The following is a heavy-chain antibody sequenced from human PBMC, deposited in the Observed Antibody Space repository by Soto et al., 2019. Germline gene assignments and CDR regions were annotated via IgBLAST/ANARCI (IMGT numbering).Heavy chain of an antibody. V-gene: IGHV1-18*01. Sequence: QVQLVQSGAEVKRPGASVKVSCKTSGYTFSSYGISWVRQAPRQWLEWMGWISTYNGNTNYAQKFQGRVTMTTDTTTSTAYMELRSLRSDDTAVYYCARDIYNESRYFQHWGQGTLVTVSS. CDR2: ISTYNGNT. D-gene: IGHD1-1*01. J-gene: IGHJ1*01. CDR1: GYTFSSYG. CDR3: ARDIYNESRYFQH.